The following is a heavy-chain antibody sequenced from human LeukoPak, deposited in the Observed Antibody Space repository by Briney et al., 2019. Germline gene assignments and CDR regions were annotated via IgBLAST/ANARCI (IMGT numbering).Heavy chain of an antibody. V-gene: IGHV4-61*02. Sequence: SQTLSLTCTVSGGSISSGTHYWSWIRQPAGKGLEWIGRIYTSGSTNYNPSLKSRVTISVDTSKNQFSLKLSPVTAADTAVYYCARDGDLSLAQGSTSEGWFDPWGQGTLVTVSS. CDR3: ARDGDLSLAQGSTSEGWFDP. CDR1: GGSISSGTHY. J-gene: IGHJ5*02. D-gene: IGHD2-2*01. CDR2: IYTSGST.